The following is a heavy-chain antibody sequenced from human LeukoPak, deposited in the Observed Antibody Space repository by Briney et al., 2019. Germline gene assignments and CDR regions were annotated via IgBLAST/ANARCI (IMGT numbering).Heavy chain of an antibody. Sequence: SETLSLTCTVSGGSINSYYWSWIRQPPGKGLEWIGYIYYSGSAKYNPSLESRVTISVDTSKNQLSLKLSSVTAADTALYYCARVGFGGHLDYWGQGTLVTVSS. CDR1: GGSINSYY. V-gene: IGHV4-59*01. CDR3: ARVGFGGHLDY. CDR2: IYYSGSA. D-gene: IGHD2-15*01. J-gene: IGHJ4*02.